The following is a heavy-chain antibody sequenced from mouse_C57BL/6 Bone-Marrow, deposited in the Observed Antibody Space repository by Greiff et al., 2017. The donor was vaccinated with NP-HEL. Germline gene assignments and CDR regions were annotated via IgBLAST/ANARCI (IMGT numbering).Heavy chain of an antibody. J-gene: IGHJ1*03. CDR3: ARKRVITTVVATGYFDV. D-gene: IGHD1-1*01. Sequence: QVQLQQSGAELMKPGASVKLSCKATGYTFTGYWIEWVKQRPGHGLEWIGEILPGSGSTNYNEKFKGKATFTADTSSNTAYMQLSSLTTEDSAIYYCARKRVITTVVATGYFDVWGTGTTVTVSS. V-gene: IGHV1-9*01. CDR1: GYTFTGYW. CDR2: ILPGSGST.